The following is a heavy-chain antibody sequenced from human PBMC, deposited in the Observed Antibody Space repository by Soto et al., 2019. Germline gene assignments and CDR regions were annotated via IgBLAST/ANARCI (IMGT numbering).Heavy chain of an antibody. J-gene: IGHJ4*02. D-gene: IGHD1-26*01. CDR3: ARANGSYYVH. CDR1: DGSVSSRNW. Sequence: KSSETLCLTCAVADGSVSSRNWWTWVRQPPGKGLEWIGEIFHSGSTNFLPSLKSRVTMSVDKSKNHLSLTLTSVTAADTAVYYCARANGSYYVHWGPGTLVTVSS. CDR2: IFHSGST. V-gene: IGHV4-4*02.